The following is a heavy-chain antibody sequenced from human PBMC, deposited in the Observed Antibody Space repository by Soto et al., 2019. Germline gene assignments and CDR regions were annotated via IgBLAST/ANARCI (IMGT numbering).Heavy chain of an antibody. V-gene: IGHV4-39*01. CDR2: IYYGGST. CDR1: DGSISSSSYY. J-gene: IGHJ4*02. Sequence: ETLSLTCTVSDGSISSSSYYWGWIRQPPGKGLEWIGSIYYGGSTYYNPSLKSRVTISVDTSKSQFSLKLSSVTAADTAVYYCARRDYFDYWGQGTLVTVSS. CDR3: ARRDYFDY.